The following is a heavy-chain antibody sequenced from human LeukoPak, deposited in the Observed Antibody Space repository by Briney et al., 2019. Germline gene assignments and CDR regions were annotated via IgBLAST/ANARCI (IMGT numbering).Heavy chain of an antibody. Sequence: SETLSLTCAVYGGSFSGYYWSWIRQPPGKGLEWIGEINHSGGTNYNPSLKSRVTISVDTSKNQFSLKLSSVTAADTAVYYCARYRRAYYYYYYMDVWGKGTTVTVSS. CDR3: ARYRRAYYYYYYMDV. J-gene: IGHJ6*03. CDR2: INHSGGT. CDR1: GGSFSGYY. V-gene: IGHV4-34*01. D-gene: IGHD4-11*01.